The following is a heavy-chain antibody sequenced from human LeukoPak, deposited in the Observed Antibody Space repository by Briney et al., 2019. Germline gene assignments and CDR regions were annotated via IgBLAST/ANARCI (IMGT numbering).Heavy chain of an antibody. V-gene: IGHV3-21*01. CDR1: GFTFSSYS. Sequence: GGSLRLSCAASGFTFSSYSMNWVRQAPGKGLEWVSSISRSSSYIYYADSVKGRFTISRDNSKNTVYLQMNSLRAEDSAVYYCAKDGGSSNHLFDPWGQGTLVTVSS. CDR3: AKDGGSSNHLFDP. D-gene: IGHD6-13*01. CDR2: ISRSSSYI. J-gene: IGHJ5*02.